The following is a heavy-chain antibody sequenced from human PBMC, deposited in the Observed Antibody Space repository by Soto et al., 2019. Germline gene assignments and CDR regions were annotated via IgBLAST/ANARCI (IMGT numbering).Heavy chain of an antibody. D-gene: IGHD6-19*01. CDR3: ARHYSSGSRNWFDP. Sequence: SETLSLTCSVSGGSINSSSYFWGWVRQPPGKGLEWIGSIYYCGSTYYNPSLRSRVTISVDTSKNQFSLKLSSVTAADTAVFYCARHYSSGSRNWFDPWGQGTLVTVSS. V-gene: IGHV4-39*01. J-gene: IGHJ5*02. CDR2: IYYCGST. CDR1: GGSINSSSYF.